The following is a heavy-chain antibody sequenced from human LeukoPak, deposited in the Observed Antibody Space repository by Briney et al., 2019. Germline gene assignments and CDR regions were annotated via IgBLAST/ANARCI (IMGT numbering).Heavy chain of an antibody. CDR2: INWNGGST. CDR1: GFTFDDYG. V-gene: IGHV3-20*04. J-gene: IGHJ4*02. CDR3: ARDLIAAAGTGY. D-gene: IGHD6-13*01. Sequence: PGGSLRLSCGASGFTFDDYGMSWVRQAPGKGLEWVSGINWNGGSTGYADSVKGRFTISRDNAKNSLYLQMNSLRAEDTALYYCARDLIAAAGTGYWGQGTLVTVSS.